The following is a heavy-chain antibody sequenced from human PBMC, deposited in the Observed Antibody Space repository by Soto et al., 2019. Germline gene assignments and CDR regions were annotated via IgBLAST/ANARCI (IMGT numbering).Heavy chain of an antibody. V-gene: IGHV3-23*01. CDR2: ISGSGGST. CDR3: ATSPIAVAGTNYYFDY. CDR1: GFTFSSYA. Sequence: GGSLRLSCAASGFTFSSYAMSWVRQAPGKGLEWVSAISGSGGSTYYADSVKGRFTISRDNSKNTLYLQMNSLRAEDTAVYYCATSPIAVAGTNYYFDYWGQGTLVTVSS. D-gene: IGHD6-19*01. J-gene: IGHJ4*02.